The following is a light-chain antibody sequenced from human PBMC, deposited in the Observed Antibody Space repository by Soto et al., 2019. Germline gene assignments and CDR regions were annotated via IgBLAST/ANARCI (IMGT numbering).Light chain of an antibody. Sequence: EIVMTQSPATLSVSPGERATLSCRASQSVSGNLVWYQQKPGQAPRLLIYGASSRATGIPARFSGSGSGTEFTLTISSLQSEDFAVYYCQQYNVWPRTFGQGTKVDIK. CDR1: QSVSGN. CDR2: GAS. J-gene: IGKJ1*01. CDR3: QQYNVWPRT. V-gene: IGKV3-15*01.